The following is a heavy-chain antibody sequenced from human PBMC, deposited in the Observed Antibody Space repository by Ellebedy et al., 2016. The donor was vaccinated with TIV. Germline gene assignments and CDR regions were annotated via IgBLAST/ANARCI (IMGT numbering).Heavy chain of an antibody. V-gene: IGHV4-31*03. CDR3: ARVILWFGKSTKWFDP. D-gene: IGHD3-10*01. Sequence: SETLSLTXTVSGASINSGGYYWSWIRQHPGKGLEWIGYIPHSWTTYYNPSLKSRITISLDTSRNQFSLKLNSVTVADKAVFYCARVILWFGKSTKWFDPWGQGTLVTVSS. CDR2: IPHSWTT. CDR1: GASINSGGYY. J-gene: IGHJ5*02.